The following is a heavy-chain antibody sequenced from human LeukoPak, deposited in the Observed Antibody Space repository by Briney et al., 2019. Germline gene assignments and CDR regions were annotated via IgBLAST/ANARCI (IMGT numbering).Heavy chain of an antibody. D-gene: IGHD3-3*01. J-gene: IGHJ4*02. V-gene: IGHV3-21*04. CDR1: GFTCRTYD. CDR2: ISSRSSSI. Sequence: GGSLRLSCAASGFTCRTYDMNWVRQAPGKGLEWVSSISSRSSSIYYADSVKGRFTISRDNAKNSLYLQMNSLRAEDTAVYWCARDYIAYDPLDYWGQGTLVTVSS. CDR3: ARDYIAYDPLDY.